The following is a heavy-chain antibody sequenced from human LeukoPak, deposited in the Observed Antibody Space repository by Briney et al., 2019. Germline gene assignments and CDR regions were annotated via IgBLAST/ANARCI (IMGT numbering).Heavy chain of an antibody. V-gene: IGHV1-18*01. J-gene: IGHJ4*02. Sequence: ASVKVSCKASGGTFSSYAISWVRQAPGQGLEWMGWISAYNGNTNYAQKLQGRVTMTTDTSTSTAYMELRSLRSDDTAVYYCARDLYGDYVANDYWGQGTLVTVSS. CDR2: ISAYNGNT. CDR1: GGTFSSYA. D-gene: IGHD4-17*01. CDR3: ARDLYGDYVANDY.